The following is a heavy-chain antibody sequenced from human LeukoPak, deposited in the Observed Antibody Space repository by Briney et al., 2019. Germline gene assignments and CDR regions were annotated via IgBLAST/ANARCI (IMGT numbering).Heavy chain of an antibody. CDR2: IYYSGSA. CDR1: SGSISSGDYY. Sequence: SETLSLTCTVSSGSISSGDYYWSWIRQPPGKGLEWIGYIYYSGSANYNPSLKSRVTISVDTSKNQFSLKLSSVTAADTAVYYCASGLDAFGIWGQGTMVTVSS. CDR3: ASGLDAFGI. V-gene: IGHV4-61*08. J-gene: IGHJ3*02.